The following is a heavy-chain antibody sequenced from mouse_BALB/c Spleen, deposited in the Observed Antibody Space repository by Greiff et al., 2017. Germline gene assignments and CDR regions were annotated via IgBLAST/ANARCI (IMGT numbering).Heavy chain of an antibody. D-gene: IGHD4-1*01. CDR2: ISTYYGNT. V-gene: IGHV1-67*01. CDR1: GYTFTDYA. Sequence: VKLQESGPELVRPGVSVKISCKGSGYTFTDYAMHWVKQSHAKSLEWIGVISTYYGNTNYNQKFKGKATMTVDKSSSTAYMELARLTSEDSAIYYCARWVTGTGYFDVWGAGTTVTVSS. J-gene: IGHJ1*01. CDR3: ARWVTGTGYFDV.